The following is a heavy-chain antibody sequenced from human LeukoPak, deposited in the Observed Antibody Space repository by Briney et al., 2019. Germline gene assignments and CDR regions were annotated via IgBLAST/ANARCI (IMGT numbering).Heavy chain of an antibody. J-gene: IGHJ4*02. CDR2: INSGGSST. D-gene: IGHD4-23*01. Sequence: GGSLRLSCAASGFTFSSYWMSWVRQAPGKGPVWVSRINSGGSSTSYADSVKGRFTISRDNAKNTLYLQMNSLRAEDTAVYYCARDQGYGGSFDYWGQGTLVTVSS. CDR1: GFTFSSYW. V-gene: IGHV3-74*01. CDR3: ARDQGYGGSFDY.